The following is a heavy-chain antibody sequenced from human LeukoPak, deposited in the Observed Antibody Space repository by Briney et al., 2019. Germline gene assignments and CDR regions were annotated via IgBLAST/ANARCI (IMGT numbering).Heavy chain of an antibody. Sequence: PSETLSLTCTVSGGSISSYYWSWIRQPPGKGLEWIGYIYYSGSTNYNPSLKSRVTISVDTSKNQFSLKLSSVTAADTAVYYCARARVITFGGVIVPGPWGQGTLVTVSS. D-gene: IGHD3-16*02. CDR2: IYYSGST. V-gene: IGHV4-59*01. J-gene: IGHJ5*02. CDR3: ARARVITFGGVIVPGP. CDR1: GGSISSYY.